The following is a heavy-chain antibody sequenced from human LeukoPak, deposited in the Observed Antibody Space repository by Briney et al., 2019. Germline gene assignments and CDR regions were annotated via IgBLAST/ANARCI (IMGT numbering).Heavy chain of an antibody. J-gene: IGHJ4*02. CDR3: GSARCGQYCSSTSCPPDY. Sequence: SVKVSCKASGGTFSSYTISWVRQAPGQGLEWMGRIIPILGIANYAQKFQGRVTITADKSTSTAYMELSSLRSEDTAVYYCGSARCGQYCSSTSCPPDYWGQGTLVTVSS. D-gene: IGHD2-2*01. V-gene: IGHV1-69*02. CDR2: IIPILGIA. CDR1: GGTFSSYT.